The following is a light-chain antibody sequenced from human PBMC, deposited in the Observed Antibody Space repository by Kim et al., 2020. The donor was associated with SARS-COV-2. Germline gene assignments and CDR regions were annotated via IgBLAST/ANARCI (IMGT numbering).Light chain of an antibody. CDR2: LNSDGSH. CDR1: SGQRSNH. V-gene: IGLV4-69*01. Sequence: SVKLTCTLRSGQRSNHIAWLQQQAEKCPRYLMTLNSDGSHSKGDWIPDRFSGSSSGAERYLTLSGLQSDDEADYYCQTWGTGIWVFGGGTQLTVL. J-gene: IGLJ3*02. CDR3: QTWGTGIWV.